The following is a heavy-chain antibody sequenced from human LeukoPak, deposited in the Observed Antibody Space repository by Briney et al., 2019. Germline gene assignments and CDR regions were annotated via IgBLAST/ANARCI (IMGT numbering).Heavy chain of an antibody. CDR1: GGSISSSSYY. J-gene: IGHJ4*02. V-gene: IGHV4-39*01. D-gene: IGHD3-10*01. CDR2: IYYSGST. CDR3: ARRGITMVRGVITSYFSHSD. Sequence: PSETLSLTRTVSGGSISSSSYYWGWIRQPPGKGLEWIGSIYYSGSTYYNPSLKSRVTISVDTSKNQFSLKLSSVTAADTAVYYCARRGITMVRGVITSYFSHSDWGQGTLVTVSS.